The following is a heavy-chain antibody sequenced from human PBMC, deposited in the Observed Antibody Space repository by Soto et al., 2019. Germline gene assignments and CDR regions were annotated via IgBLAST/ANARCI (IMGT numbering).Heavy chain of an antibody. CDR2: ISYDGSNK. CDR3: AKIPTIFGPRPYDAFDI. V-gene: IGHV3-30*18. CDR1: GFTFSSYG. Sequence: GGSLRLSCAASGFTFSSYGMHWVRQAPGKGLEWVAVISYDGSNKYYADSVKGRFTISRDNSKNTLYLQMNSLRAEDTAVYYCAKIPTIFGPRPYDAFDIWGQGTMVTVSS. D-gene: IGHD3-3*01. J-gene: IGHJ3*02.